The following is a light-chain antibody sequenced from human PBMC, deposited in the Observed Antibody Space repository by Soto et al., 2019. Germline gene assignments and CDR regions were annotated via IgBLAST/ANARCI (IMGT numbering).Light chain of an antibody. V-gene: IGKV1-17*01. CDR2: LTY. Sequence: DTHMNQSLRSMSAWLGDRVTXTCRASQGIGNDVGWYQQKPGKAPKRLIYLTYSLQTGVPSRFSGSGSGTDFSLTISSLQPEDSATYFCLQHNSSPRTFSQRTKEDIK. J-gene: IGKJ1*01. CDR3: LQHNSSPRT. CDR1: QGIGND.